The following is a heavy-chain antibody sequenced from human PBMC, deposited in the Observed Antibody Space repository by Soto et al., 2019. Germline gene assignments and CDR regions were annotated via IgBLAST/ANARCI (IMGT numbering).Heavy chain of an antibody. CDR2: ISAYNGNT. D-gene: IGHD3-9*01. V-gene: IGHV1-18*01. CDR1: GYTFTSYG. CDR3: ARSYDILTGYNRNDY. Sequence: ASVKVSCKASGYTFTSYGISWVRQAPGQGLEWMGWISAYNGNTNYAQKLQGRVTMTTDTSTSTAYMELRSLRSDDTAVYYCARSYDILTGYNRNDYWGQGTLVTVSS. J-gene: IGHJ4*02.